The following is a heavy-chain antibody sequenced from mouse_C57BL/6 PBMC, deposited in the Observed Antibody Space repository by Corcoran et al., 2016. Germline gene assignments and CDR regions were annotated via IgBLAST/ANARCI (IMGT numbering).Heavy chain of an antibody. V-gene: IGHV9-3*01. CDR1: GYTFTTYG. D-gene: IGHD4-1*01. CDR2: INTYSGVQ. Sequence: QIQLVQSGPEVKKTGEKVKISCKASGYTFTTYGMSWVKQAPGKGLKWRGWINTYSGVQKYADDFKGRFAFSLETSDSTAYLKINNLKNEYTAKYFCAYWDWYFDVVCTGTTVTVSS. CDR3: AYWDWYFDV. J-gene: IGHJ1*03.